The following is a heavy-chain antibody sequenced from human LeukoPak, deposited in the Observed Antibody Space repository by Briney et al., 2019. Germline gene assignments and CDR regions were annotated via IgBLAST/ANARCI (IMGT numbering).Heavy chain of an antibody. Sequence: PSETLSPTCTVAAYSISSGYYWGWIRQPPGKGLEWIGSIYHSGSTYYNPSLKSRVTISVDTSKNQFSLKLSSVTAADTAVYYCARGGYGDWANFDYWGQGTLVTVSS. D-gene: IGHD2-21*01. CDR1: AYSISSGYY. J-gene: IGHJ4*02. CDR2: IYHSGST. V-gene: IGHV4-38-2*02. CDR3: ARGGYGDWANFDY.